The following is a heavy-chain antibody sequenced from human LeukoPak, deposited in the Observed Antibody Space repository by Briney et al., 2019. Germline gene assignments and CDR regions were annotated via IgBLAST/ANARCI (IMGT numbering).Heavy chain of an antibody. CDR2: INHSGST. Sequence: PSETLSLTCVVYGGSFSNYFLTWIRQPPGKGLEWIGEINHSGSTNYNPSLKSRVTISVDTSKNQFSLKLSSVTAADTAVYYCARRRDSDYYDSSGRDYYYYMDVWGKGTTVTVSS. J-gene: IGHJ6*03. CDR1: GGSFSNYF. D-gene: IGHD3-22*01. V-gene: IGHV4-34*01. CDR3: ARRRDSDYYDSSGRDYYYYMDV.